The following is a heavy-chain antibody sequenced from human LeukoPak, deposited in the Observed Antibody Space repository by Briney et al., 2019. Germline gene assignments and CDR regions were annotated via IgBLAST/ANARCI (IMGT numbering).Heavy chain of an antibody. CDR1: GASVNVYY. Sequence: SETLSLTCTVSGASVNVYYWSWVRQPPGKGLEWIGYINHSGRNNSNPSLKSRVTMSIDTSKHQFSLKLHSVTAADTAVYFCARLSSSWYYFDYWGQGALVTASS. CDR3: ARLSSSWYYFDY. V-gene: IGHV4-59*02. CDR2: INHSGRN. J-gene: IGHJ4*02. D-gene: IGHD6-13*01.